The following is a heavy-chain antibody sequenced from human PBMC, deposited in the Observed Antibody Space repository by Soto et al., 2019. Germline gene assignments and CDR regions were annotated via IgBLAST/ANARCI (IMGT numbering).Heavy chain of an antibody. CDR3: ASAVTTFGRSYFDY. J-gene: IGHJ4*02. V-gene: IGHV3-48*02. CDR1: GFTFSSYS. Sequence: GGSLRLSCAASGFTFSSYSMNWVRQAPGKGLEWVSYISSSSSTIYYADSVKGRFTISRDNAKNSLYLQMNSLRDEDTAVYYCASAVTTFGRSYFDYWGQGTLVTVSS. CDR2: ISSSSSTI. D-gene: IGHD4-17*01.